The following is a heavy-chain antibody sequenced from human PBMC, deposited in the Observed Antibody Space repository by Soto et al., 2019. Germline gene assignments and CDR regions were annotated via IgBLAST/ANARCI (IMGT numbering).Heavy chain of an antibody. CDR2: ISSSSSNK. D-gene: IGHD6-19*01. CDR1: RFTFSSCS. V-gene: IGHV3-21*01. CDR3: ARDRGSSGWYAGGWFDP. Sequence: EVQLVESGGGLVKPGGSLRLSCAANRFTFSSCSMNWVRQAPGKGLEWVSCISSSSSNKYYADSVKGRFTISRDNAKNSLYLQMNSLRAEDTAVDYCARDRGSSGWYAGGWFDPWGQGTLVTVSS. J-gene: IGHJ5*02.